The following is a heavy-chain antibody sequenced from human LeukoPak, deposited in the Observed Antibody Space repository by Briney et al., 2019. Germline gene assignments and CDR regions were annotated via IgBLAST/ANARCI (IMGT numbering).Heavy chain of an antibody. J-gene: IGHJ6*02. CDR3: ARGAPHITLYYYYGMDV. Sequence: SETLSLTCTVSGGSVSSGSYYWSWIRQPPGKGLEWIGYIYYSGSTNYNPSLKSRVTISVDTSKNQFSLKLSSVTAADTAVYYCARGAPHITLYYYYGMDVWGQGTTVAVSS. CDR1: GGSVSSGSYY. V-gene: IGHV4-61*01. CDR2: IYYSGST.